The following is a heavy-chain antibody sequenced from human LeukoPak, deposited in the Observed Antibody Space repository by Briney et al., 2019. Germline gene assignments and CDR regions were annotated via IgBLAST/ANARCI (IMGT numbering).Heavy chain of an antibody. J-gene: IGHJ3*02. CDR1: GFTVSSNY. V-gene: IGHV3-66*01. CDR2: IYSGGST. D-gene: IGHD6-13*01. CDR3: TKSGIDSSSWHAAYPFDI. Sequence: PGGSLRLSCAASGFTVSSNYMSWVRQAPGKGLEWVSVIYSGGSTYYADSVRDRFTISRDNSKNTLYLQMNSLRAEDTAVYYCTKSGIDSSSWHAAYPFDIWGQGTMVTVSS.